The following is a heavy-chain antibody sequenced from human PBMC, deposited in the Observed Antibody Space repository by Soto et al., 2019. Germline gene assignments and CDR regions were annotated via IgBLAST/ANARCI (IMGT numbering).Heavy chain of an antibody. CDR2: IFYSGST. D-gene: IGHD3-16*02. V-gene: IGHV4-39*01. CDR3: ARHTLHTGSYYDYVWGSYRQGDGMDV. J-gene: IGHJ6*02. Sequence: PSATQSLTCPVSSCSISSSRYYWGWIRQPPGQRLEWIGSIFYSGSTYYNPSLKSRVTISVDTSKNQFSLKLSSVTAADTAVYYCARHTLHTGSYYDYVWGSYRQGDGMDVWGQGNKVT. CDR1: SCSISSSRYY.